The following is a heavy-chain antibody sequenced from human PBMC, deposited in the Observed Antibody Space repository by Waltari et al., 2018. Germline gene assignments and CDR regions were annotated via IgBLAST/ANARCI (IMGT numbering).Heavy chain of an antibody. Sequence: QVQLVESGGGVVQPGRSLRLSCEASEFTFSSYALPWVRQAPGKGLEGVAVISYNARNIYYVDSVKGRFTISRDNSKKTLYLQMNSLRAEDTAVYYCARDYCDRTNCHGMDVWGQGTTVTVSS. CDR2: ISYNARNI. D-gene: IGHD3-22*01. V-gene: IGHV3-30*04. J-gene: IGHJ6*02. CDR3: ARDYCDRTNCHGMDV. CDR1: EFTFSSYA.